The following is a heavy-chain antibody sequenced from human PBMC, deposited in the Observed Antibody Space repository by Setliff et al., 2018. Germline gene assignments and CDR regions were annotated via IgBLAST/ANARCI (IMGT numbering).Heavy chain of an antibody. Sequence: ASVKVSCKASGYTFTTYGISWVRPAAGQGLEWMGWISAYNGYTNYAQKLQGRVTMTTDTSTSTAYMELRSLRCDDTAVYYCARARVRGGVAVAPGDYWGQGTMVTVSS. D-gene: IGHD6-19*01. CDR2: ISAYNGYT. J-gene: IGHJ4*02. CDR1: GYTFTTYG. V-gene: IGHV1-18*01. CDR3: ARARVRGGVAVAPGDY.